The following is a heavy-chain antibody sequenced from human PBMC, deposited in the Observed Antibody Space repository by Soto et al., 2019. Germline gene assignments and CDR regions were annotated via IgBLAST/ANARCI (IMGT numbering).Heavy chain of an antibody. Sequence: GGSLRLSCSASGFTFSNYEMNWVRQAPGKGLEWVSYIGTRGRTIYYADSVKGRFTISRDNAKNSLYLQMNSLRAEDTAVYYCARDPAIYSGKFDYGLDVWGQGTTVTVSS. CDR3: ARDPAIYSGKFDYGLDV. CDR1: GFTFSNYE. V-gene: IGHV3-48*03. CDR2: IGTRGRTI. J-gene: IGHJ6*02. D-gene: IGHD4-4*01.